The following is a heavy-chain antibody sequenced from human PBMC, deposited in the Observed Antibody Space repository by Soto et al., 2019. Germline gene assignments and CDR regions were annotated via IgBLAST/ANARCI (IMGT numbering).Heavy chain of an antibody. V-gene: IGHV3-23*01. J-gene: IGHJ4*02. CDR3: AKRGGSGSYYRGFDC. CDR1: GFTFSTYS. D-gene: IGHD3-10*01. CDR2: ISGTTGNT. Sequence: GGSLRLSCAASGFTFSTYSMTWVRQAPGKGLEWVSTISGTTGNTYYADSVKGRFTISRDNSKNTLFLQMNDLIAEDTAVYHCAKRGGSGSYYRGFDCWGQGTMVTVSS.